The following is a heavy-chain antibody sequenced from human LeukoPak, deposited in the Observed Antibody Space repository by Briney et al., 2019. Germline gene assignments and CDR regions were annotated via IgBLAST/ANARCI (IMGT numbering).Heavy chain of an antibody. J-gene: IGHJ4*02. CDR2: IYYSGST. CDR3: ARYEQIVLMVYEGGWVDY. V-gene: IGHV4-39*01. Sequence: SETLSLTCTVSGGSISSSSYYWGWIRQPPGKGLEWIGSIYYSGSTYYNPSLKSRVTISVDTSKNQFSLKLSSVTAADTAVYYCARYEQIVLMVYEGGWVDYWGQGTLVTVSS. D-gene: IGHD2-8*01. CDR1: GGSISSSSYY.